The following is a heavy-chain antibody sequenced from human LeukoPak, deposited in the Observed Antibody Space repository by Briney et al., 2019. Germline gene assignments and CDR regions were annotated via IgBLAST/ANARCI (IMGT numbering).Heavy chain of an antibody. D-gene: IGHD5-18*01. CDR3: ARGTDTAMATLIDAFDI. CDR2: IYYSGST. J-gene: IGHJ3*02. Sequence: SETLSLTCTVSGGSVSSGSYYWSWIRQPPGKGLEWIGYIYYSGSTNYNPSLKSRVTISVDTSKNQFSLKLSSVTAADTAVYYCARGTDTAMATLIDAFDIWGQGTMVTVSS. CDR1: GGSVSSGSYY. V-gene: IGHV4-61*01.